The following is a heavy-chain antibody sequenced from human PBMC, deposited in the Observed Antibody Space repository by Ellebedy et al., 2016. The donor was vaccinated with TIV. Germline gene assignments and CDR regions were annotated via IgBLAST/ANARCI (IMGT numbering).Heavy chain of an antibody. J-gene: IGHJ4*02. CDR2: ISSSGSTI. CDR1: GFTFSDYY. V-gene: IGHV3-11*01. Sequence: GGSLRLXXAASGFTFSDYYMSWIRQAPGKGLEWVSYISSSGSTIYYTDSVKGHFTISRDNAKNSLYLQMNSLRAEDTAVYYCARSLRFLEWFAPGYWGQGTLVTVSS. D-gene: IGHD3-3*01. CDR3: ARSLRFLEWFAPGY.